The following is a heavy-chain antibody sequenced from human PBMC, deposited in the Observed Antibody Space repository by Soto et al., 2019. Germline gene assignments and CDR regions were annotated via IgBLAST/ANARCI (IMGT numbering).Heavy chain of an antibody. Sequence: GGSLRLSCAASGFTFSSYAMSWVRQAPGKGLEWVSAISGSGGSTYYADSVKGRFTISRDNSKNTLYLQMNSLRAEDTAVYYCAKDPDGYCSSTSGYFDYWGQGTLVTVSS. CDR1: GFTFSSYA. CDR2: ISGSGGST. V-gene: IGHV3-23*01. CDR3: AKDPDGYCSSTSGYFDY. J-gene: IGHJ4*02. D-gene: IGHD2-2*03.